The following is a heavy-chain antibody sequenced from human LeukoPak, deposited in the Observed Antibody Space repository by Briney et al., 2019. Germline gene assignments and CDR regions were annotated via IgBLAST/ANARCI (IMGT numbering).Heavy chain of an antibody. Sequence: GESLKISCKGSGYSFSNYWIDWVRQMPGKGLEWMGIIYAGDSDTRYSPSFQGQVTISADKSINTAYLQWSSLKASDTAIYYWASREAAARDYHGMDVWGQGTTVTVSS. J-gene: IGHJ6*02. D-gene: IGHD6-13*01. V-gene: IGHV5-51*01. CDR2: IYAGDSDT. CDR1: GYSFSNYW. CDR3: ASREAAARDYHGMDV.